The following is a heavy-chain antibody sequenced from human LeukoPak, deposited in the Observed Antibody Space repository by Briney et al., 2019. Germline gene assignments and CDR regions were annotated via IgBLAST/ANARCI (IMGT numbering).Heavy chain of an antibody. D-gene: IGHD4-17*01. CDR3: ARRMDYGLYWYFDL. Sequence: ASVEVSCKASGYTFTSYDINWVRQATGQGLEWMGWMNPNSGNTGYAQKFQGRVTMTRNTSISTAYMELSSLRSEDTAVYYCARRMDYGLYWYFDLWGRGTLVTVSS. V-gene: IGHV1-8*01. J-gene: IGHJ2*01. CDR2: MNPNSGNT. CDR1: GYTFTSYD.